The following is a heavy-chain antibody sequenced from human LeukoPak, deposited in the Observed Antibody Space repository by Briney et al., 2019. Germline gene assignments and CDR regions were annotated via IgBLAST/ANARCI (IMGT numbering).Heavy chain of an antibody. CDR3: ARGMGYSYAGRYYYYYMDV. CDR2: INHSGST. J-gene: IGHJ6*03. CDR1: GGSFSGYY. V-gene: IGHV4-34*01. D-gene: IGHD5-18*01. Sequence: SETLSLTCAVYGGSFSGYYWSWIRQPPGKGLEWIGEINHSGSTNYNPSLKNRVTISVDTSKNQFSLKLSSVTAADTAVYYCARGMGYSYAGRYYYYYMDVWGKGTTVTVSS.